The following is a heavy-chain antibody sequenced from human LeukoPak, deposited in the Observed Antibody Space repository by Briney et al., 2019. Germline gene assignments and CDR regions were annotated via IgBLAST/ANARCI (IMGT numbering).Heavy chain of an antibody. CDR2: IIPIFGTA. Sequence: SVKVSCKASGGTFSSYAISWVRQAPGQGLEWMGGIIPIFGTANYAQKFQGRVTITTDESTSTAYMELSSLRSEDTAVYYCANSWGYCSGGSCLFDYWGQGTLVTVSS. V-gene: IGHV1-69*05. D-gene: IGHD2-15*01. CDR1: GGTFSSYA. J-gene: IGHJ4*02. CDR3: ANSWGYCSGGSCLFDY.